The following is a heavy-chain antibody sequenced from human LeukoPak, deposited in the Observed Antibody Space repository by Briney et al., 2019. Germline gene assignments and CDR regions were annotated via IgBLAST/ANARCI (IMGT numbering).Heavy chain of an antibody. CDR1: GGSISSSSYY. J-gene: IGHJ3*02. CDR2: IYYSGST. V-gene: IGHV4-39*01. Sequence: PSETLSLTCTVSGGSISSSSYYWGWIRQPPGKGLEWIGSIYYSGSTYYNPSLKSRATISVDTSKNQFSLRLSSVTAADTAVYYCARHCQQDDAFDIWGQGTMVTVSS. CDR3: ARHCQQDDAFDI.